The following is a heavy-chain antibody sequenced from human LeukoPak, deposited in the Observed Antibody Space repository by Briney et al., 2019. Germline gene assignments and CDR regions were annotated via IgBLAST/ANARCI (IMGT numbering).Heavy chain of an antibody. D-gene: IGHD3-22*01. V-gene: IGHV3-30*18. J-gene: IGHJ4*02. CDR3: AKLSYGVVVIASIDY. CDR2: ISYDGSNE. Sequence: PGGSLRLSCAASGFTFSSYGMHWVRQAPGKGLEWVAVISYDGSNEYYADSVKGRFTISRDNSKNTLYLQMNSLRAEDTAVYYCAKLSYGVVVIASIDYWGQGTLVTVSS. CDR1: GFTFSSYG.